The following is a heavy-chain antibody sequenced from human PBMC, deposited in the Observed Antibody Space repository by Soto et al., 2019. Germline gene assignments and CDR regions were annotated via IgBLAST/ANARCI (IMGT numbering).Heavy chain of an antibody. J-gene: IGHJ4*02. Sequence: QITLKESGPTLVKPTQTLTLTCTFSGFSLSTSGVGVGWIRQPPGKALEWLTLIYWDDDKRYSPSLKSRLTITKDPSKNQMVLTMTNMDPVDTATYYCAHRLPHTGCFDYWGQGTLVTVSS. CDR2: IYWDDDK. CDR3: AHRLPHTGCFDY. D-gene: IGHD2-2*02. CDR1: GFSLSTSGVG. V-gene: IGHV2-5*02.